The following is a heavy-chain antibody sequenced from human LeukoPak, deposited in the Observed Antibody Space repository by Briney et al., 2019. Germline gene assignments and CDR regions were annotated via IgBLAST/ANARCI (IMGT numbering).Heavy chain of an antibody. Sequence: PSETLSLTCAISGHSSTRGYYWAWFRQSPGKGLEWIATFFQSEKSFYNASLKSRVIMSLDTSKSQFSLNLTSVTAADTAVYYCARVLPVPYLLDSWSQGTHVTVSS. D-gene: IGHD2/OR15-2a*01. CDR1: GHSSTRGYY. CDR2: FFQSEKS. J-gene: IGHJ4*02. V-gene: IGHV4-38-2*01. CDR3: ARVLPVPYLLDS.